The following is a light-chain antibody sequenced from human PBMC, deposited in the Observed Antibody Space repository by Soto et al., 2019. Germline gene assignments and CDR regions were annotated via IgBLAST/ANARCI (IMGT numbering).Light chain of an antibody. CDR2: KAS. CDR1: QSIGSW. Sequence: DIQRTHSPSTLSASLLDIFTITCRASQSIGSWLAWYQQKPGKAPKFLIYKASNLESGVPSRFSGSGSGKVCTLTISSLQPDDGGTDYCQQYDSSPVNFGRGNKGDIK. J-gene: IGKJ4*01. CDR3: QQYDSSPVN. V-gene: IGKV1-5*03.